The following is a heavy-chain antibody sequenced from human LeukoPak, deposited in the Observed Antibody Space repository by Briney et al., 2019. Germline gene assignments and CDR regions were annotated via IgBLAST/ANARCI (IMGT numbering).Heavy chain of an antibody. CDR1: GFTFSSYA. Sequence: GGSLRLSCAASGFTFSSYAMSWVRQAPGKGLEWVSAISGSGGSTYYADCVKGRFTISRDNSKNTLYLQMNSLRAEDTAVYYCAKVSGWYFQTSFFFDYWGQGTLVTVSS. V-gene: IGHV3-23*01. CDR2: ISGSGGST. J-gene: IGHJ4*02. CDR3: AKVSGWYFQTSFFFDY. D-gene: IGHD6-19*01.